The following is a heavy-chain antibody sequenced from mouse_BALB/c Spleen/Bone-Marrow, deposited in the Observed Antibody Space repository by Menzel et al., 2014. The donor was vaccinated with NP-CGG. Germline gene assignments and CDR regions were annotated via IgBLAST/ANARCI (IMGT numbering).Heavy chain of an antibody. J-gene: IGHJ2*01. CDR1: GFTFSNYG. Sequence: EVQLQESGGDLVKPGGSLKLSCAASGFTFSNYGMSWVRQTPDKRLEWVATISSVGSHTYYPDSVKGRFTISRDNAKNTLFLQMSSLKSEDTAMYYCARRGTGTGSYYFDYWGQGTTLTVSS. CDR2: ISSVGSHT. D-gene: IGHD4-1*01. CDR3: ARRGTGTGSYYFDY. V-gene: IGHV5-6*01.